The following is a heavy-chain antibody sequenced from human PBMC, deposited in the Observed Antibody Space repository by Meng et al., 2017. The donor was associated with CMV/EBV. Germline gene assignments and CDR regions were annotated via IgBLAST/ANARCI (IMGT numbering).Heavy chain of an antibody. CDR1: GFTFDDYA. CDR3: ARDSHRGILWFGGWFDP. V-gene: IGHV3-9*01. D-gene: IGHD3-10*01. Sequence: SLKISCAASGFTFDDYAMHWVRQAPGKGLEWVSGISWNSGSIGYADSVKGRFTISRDNSKNTLYLQMNGLRAEDTAVYYCARDSHRGILWFGGWFDPWGQGTLVTVSS. J-gene: IGHJ5*02. CDR2: ISWNSGSI.